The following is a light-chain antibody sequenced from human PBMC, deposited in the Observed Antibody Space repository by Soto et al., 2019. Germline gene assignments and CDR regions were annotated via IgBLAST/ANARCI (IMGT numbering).Light chain of an antibody. J-gene: IGKJ1*01. CDR3: QQYNNWPRWT. V-gene: IGKV3-15*01. CDR1: QSVSSN. Sequence: EIVMKQSPATLSVSPGERATLSCRASQSVSSNLAWYQQKPGQAPRLLIYGASTRATGIPARFSGSGSGTEFTLTISSLQSEDFAVYYCQQYNNWPRWTFGQGTKVEIK. CDR2: GAS.